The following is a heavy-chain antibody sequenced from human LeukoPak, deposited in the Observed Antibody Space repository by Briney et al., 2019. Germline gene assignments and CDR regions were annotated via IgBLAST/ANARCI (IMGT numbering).Heavy chain of an antibody. CDR3: ARVLDYYYYYMDV. CDR2: IIPIFGTA. V-gene: IGHV1-69*05. D-gene: IGHD2-8*02. CDR1: GGTFSSYA. J-gene: IGHJ6*03. Sequence: SVKVSCKASGGTFSSYAISWVRQAPGQGLEWMGGIIPIFGTANYAQKFQGSVTITTDESTSTAYMELSSLRSEDTAVYYCARVLDYYYYYMDVWGKGTTVTVSS.